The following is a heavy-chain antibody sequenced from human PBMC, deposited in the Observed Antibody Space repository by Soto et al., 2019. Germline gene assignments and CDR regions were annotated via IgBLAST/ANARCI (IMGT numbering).Heavy chain of an antibody. J-gene: IGHJ6*02. CDR3: ASGVVVAATRSYYYCGMNV. CDR2: IYYSGST. Sequence: SETLSLPCTVSGGSVSSGSYYWSWIRQPTGKGLEWIGYIYYSGSTNYNPSLKSRVTISVDTSKNQFSLKLSSVTAADTAVYYCASGVVVAATRSYYYCGMNVWGQGTTVTVSS. V-gene: IGHV4-61*01. CDR1: GGSVSSGSYY. D-gene: IGHD2-15*01.